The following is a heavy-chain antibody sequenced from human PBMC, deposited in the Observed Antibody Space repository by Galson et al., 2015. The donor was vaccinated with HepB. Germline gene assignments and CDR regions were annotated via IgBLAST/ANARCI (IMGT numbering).Heavy chain of an antibody. D-gene: IGHD3-10*01. J-gene: IGHJ6*02. CDR3: ARHLPPARGVNPHGMDV. V-gene: IGHV5-51*01. CDR1: GYSFTSYW. CDR2: IYPGDSDT. Sequence: QYGAEVKKPGVSLKISCKGSGYSFTSYWIGWVRQMPGKGMAWMGIIYPGDSDTQYGPSFQGQLTISADKSISAAYLQWSRLEASDTAMYYCARHLPPARGVNPHGMDVWGQGTTVTVSS.